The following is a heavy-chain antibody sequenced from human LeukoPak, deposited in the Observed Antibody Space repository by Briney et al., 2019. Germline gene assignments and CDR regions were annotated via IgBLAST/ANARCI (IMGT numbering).Heavy chain of an antibody. V-gene: IGHV3-7*01. CDR3: ARDVGRQYYDILTGYYPPRSYYYYYMDV. CDR1: GFTFSSYA. CDR2: IKQDGSDT. D-gene: IGHD3-9*01. Sequence: GGSLRLSCAASGFTFSSYATSWVRQAPGKGLEWVANIKQDGSDTYYVDFVKGRFTISRDNAQNSLVLQMNSLRAEDTAVYYCARDVGRQYYDILTGYYPPRSYYYYYMDVWGKGTTVTISS. J-gene: IGHJ6*03.